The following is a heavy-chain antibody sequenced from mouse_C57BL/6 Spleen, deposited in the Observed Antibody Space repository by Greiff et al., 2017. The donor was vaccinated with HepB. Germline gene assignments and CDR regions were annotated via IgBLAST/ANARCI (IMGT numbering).Heavy chain of an antibody. Sequence: EVKLMESGGGLVKPGGSLKLSCAASGFTFSDYGMHWVRQAPEKGLEWVAYISSGSSTIYYADTVKGRFTISRDNAKNTLFLQMTSLRSEDTAMYYCANYGSSYGDYFDYWGQGTTLTVSS. CDR1: GFTFSDYG. CDR3: ANYGSSYGDYFDY. CDR2: ISSGSSTI. D-gene: IGHD1-1*01. V-gene: IGHV5-17*01. J-gene: IGHJ2*01.